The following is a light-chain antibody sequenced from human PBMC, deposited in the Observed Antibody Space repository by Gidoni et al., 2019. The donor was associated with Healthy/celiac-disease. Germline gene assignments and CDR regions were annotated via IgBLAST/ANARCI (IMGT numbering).Light chain of an antibody. J-gene: IGLJ2*01. CDR1: KLGDKY. V-gene: IGLV3-1*01. CDR3: QAWDSSTVG. CDR2: QDS. Sequence: SYELTQPPSVSVSPGQTSSITCSGDKLGDKYAVWYQQKPGQSPVLVIYQDSKRPSVIPERFSGSNSGNTATLTISGTQAMDEADYYCQAWDSSTVGFGGGTKLTVL.